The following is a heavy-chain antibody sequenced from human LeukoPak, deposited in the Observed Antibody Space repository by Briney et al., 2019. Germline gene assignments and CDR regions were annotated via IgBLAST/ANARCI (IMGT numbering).Heavy chain of an antibody. Sequence: EASVKVSCKASGGTFSSYAISWVRQAPGQGLEWMGGIIPIFGTANYAQKFQGRVTITADESTSTAYMELSSLRSEDTAVYYCASEGRSGAAFDIWGQGTMVTVSS. CDR3: ASEGRSGAAFDI. V-gene: IGHV1-69*13. D-gene: IGHD3-10*01. CDR1: GGTFSSYA. J-gene: IGHJ3*02. CDR2: IIPIFGTA.